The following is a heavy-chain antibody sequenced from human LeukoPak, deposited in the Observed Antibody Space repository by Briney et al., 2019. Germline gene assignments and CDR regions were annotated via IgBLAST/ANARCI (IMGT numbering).Heavy chain of an antibody. CDR3: ARGVVQDIVSLSYGMDV. D-gene: IGHD2-15*01. J-gene: IGHJ6*02. V-gene: IGHV1-2*06. CDR2: INPNSGGT. CDR1: GYTFTSYA. Sequence: ASVKVSCKASGYTFTSYAMHWVRQAPGQGLEWMGRINPNSGGTNYAQKFQGRVTMTRDTSISTAYMELRRLRSDDTAVYYCARGVVQDIVSLSYGMDVWGQGTTVTVYS.